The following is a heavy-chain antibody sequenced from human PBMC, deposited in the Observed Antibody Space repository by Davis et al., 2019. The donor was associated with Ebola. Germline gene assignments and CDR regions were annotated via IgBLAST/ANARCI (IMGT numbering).Heavy chain of an antibody. Sequence: HTGGSLRLSCAASGFIFSDYWMNWVRQTPGKGLVWVSRITNDGTRTSYADSVQGRFTISRDNAKNSLYLQMNSLRDEDTALYYCSRGGAVKFDYWGQGTLVTVSS. D-gene: IGHD4-17*01. CDR1: GFIFSDYW. CDR2: ITNDGTRT. V-gene: IGHV3-74*01. CDR3: SRGGAVKFDY. J-gene: IGHJ4*02.